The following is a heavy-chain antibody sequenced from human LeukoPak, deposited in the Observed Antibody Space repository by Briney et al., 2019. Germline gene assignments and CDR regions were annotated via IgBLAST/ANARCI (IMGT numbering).Heavy chain of an antibody. J-gene: IGHJ4*02. CDR3: VRGRGTAILTYFDF. Sequence: KPGGSLRLSCAASGFPFSTYTMHWVRQAPGKHLEYVSTISSNGDSTFYANSLKGRFTISRDNSRNTLYPQMGSLRAEDMAVYYCVRGRGTAILTYFDFWGQGTLVTVSS. CDR2: ISSNGDST. V-gene: IGHV3-64*01. D-gene: IGHD5-18*01. CDR1: GFPFSTYT.